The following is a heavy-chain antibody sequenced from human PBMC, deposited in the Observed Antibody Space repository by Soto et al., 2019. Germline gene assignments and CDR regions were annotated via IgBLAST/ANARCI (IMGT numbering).Heavy chain of an antibody. V-gene: IGHV1-69*12. Sequence: QVQLVQSGAEVKKPGSSVKVSCKASGVSFSSHAISWVRQAPGQGLEWMGGILPISGTPNYAQKFQGRVTITADEPTSTAYMELSSLRSNDTAVYYCATSRQAYAVAAGGWFDPWGQGTLVTVSS. CDR1: GVSFSSHA. CDR2: ILPISGTP. CDR3: ATSRQAYAVAAGGWFDP. J-gene: IGHJ5*02. D-gene: IGHD2-21*01.